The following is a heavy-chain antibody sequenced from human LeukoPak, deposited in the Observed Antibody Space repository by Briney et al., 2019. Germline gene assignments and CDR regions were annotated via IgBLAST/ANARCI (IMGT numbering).Heavy chain of an antibody. CDR2: IIPILGIA. CDR3: ARVLSGGSSRGGYYYYGMDV. J-gene: IGHJ6*02. V-gene: IGHV1-69*10. Sequence: VASVKVSCKASGGTFSSYAISWVRQAPGQGVEWMGGIIPILGIANYAQKFQGRVTITADKSTSTAYMELSSLRSEDTAVYYCARVLSGGSSRGGYYYYGMDVWGQGTTVTVSS. CDR1: GGTFSSYA. D-gene: IGHD2-15*01.